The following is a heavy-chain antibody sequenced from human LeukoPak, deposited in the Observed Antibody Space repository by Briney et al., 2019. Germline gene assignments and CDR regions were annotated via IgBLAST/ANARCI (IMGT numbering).Heavy chain of an antibody. V-gene: IGHV4-59*01. CDR3: ARMISSGWRRGDAFDI. Sequence: KPSETLSLTCTVSGGSGGPISNYYWSWIRQPPGKGLEWIGNIYYSGTTNYNPSLKSRVTISQDTSKNHFSLKLRSVTAADTAVYYCARMISSGWRRGDAFDIWGQGTMVTVSS. J-gene: IGHJ3*02. CDR1: GGSGGPISNYY. CDR2: IYYSGTT. D-gene: IGHD6-19*01.